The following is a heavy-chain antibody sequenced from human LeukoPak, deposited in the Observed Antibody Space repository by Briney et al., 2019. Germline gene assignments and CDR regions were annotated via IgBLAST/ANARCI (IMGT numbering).Heavy chain of an antibody. CDR2: IIPTLGIA. CDR3: ATPPPGVTTLALDY. CDR1: GGTFSSYA. Sequence: APVKVSCKASGGTFSSYAISWVRQAPGQGLEWMGRIIPTLGIANYAQKFQGRVTITADKSTSTAYMELSSLRSEDTAVYYCATPPPGVTTLALDYWGQGTLVTVSS. D-gene: IGHD4-17*01. J-gene: IGHJ4*02. V-gene: IGHV1-69*04.